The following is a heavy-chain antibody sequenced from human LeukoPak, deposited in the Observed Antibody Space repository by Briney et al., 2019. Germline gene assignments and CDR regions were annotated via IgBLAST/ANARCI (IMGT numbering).Heavy chain of an antibody. J-gene: IGHJ4*02. CDR3: ARRGIGSLSLFDY. D-gene: IGHD1-26*01. CDR1: GFTFDDYG. V-gene: IGHV3-20*04. CDR2: ISWYGIGI. Sequence: PGGSLRLSCGASGFTFDDYGMTWVRQAPGKGLEWLSGISWYGIGITYADSLKGRFTISRDNAKNSLYLQMNSLRAEDTALYYCARRGIGSLSLFDYWGQGTVVTVSS.